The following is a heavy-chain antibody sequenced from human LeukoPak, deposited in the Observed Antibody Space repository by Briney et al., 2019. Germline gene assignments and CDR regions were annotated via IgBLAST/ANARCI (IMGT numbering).Heavy chain of an antibody. V-gene: IGHV4-34*01. CDR3: ARGVPHARSSGYFDY. J-gene: IGHJ4*02. CDR1: GGSFSGYY. Sequence: SETLSLTCAVYGGSFSGYYWSWIRQPPGKGLQWIGHVHDSGNTNYNPSLKSRVTISVDTSKNQFSLKLTSVTAADTAVYYCARGVPHARSSGYFDYWGQGTLVTVSS. D-gene: IGHD6-6*01. CDR2: VHDSGNT.